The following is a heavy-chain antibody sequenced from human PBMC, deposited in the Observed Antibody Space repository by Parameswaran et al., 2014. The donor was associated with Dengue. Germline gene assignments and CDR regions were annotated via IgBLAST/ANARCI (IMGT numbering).Heavy chain of an antibody. V-gene: IGHV1-18*01. CDR2: ISAYNGNT. CDR3: ARLYCSSTSCYYYYGMDV. Sequence: WVRQAPGQGLEWMGWISAYNGNTNYAQKLQGRVTMTTDTSTSTAYMELRSLRSDDTAVYYCARLYCSSTSCYYYYGMDVWGQGDHGHRLL. J-gene: IGHJ6*02. D-gene: IGHD2-2*01.